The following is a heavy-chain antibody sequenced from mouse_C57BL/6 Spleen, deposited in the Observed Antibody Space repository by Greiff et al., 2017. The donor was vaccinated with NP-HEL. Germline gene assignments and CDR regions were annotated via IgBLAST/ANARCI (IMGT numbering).Heavy chain of an antibody. CDR3: ERSANGYDRHWYVDD. D-gene: IGHD2-2*01. J-gene: IGHJ1*03. Sequence: VQLQQSGAELVKPGASVKMSCKASGYTFTTYPIEWMKQKHGKSLVWIGNFYPYNGDTKYNEKFKGKATLTVEKSSSSDYLEISRITADDSAVYYGERSANGYDRHWYVDDWGKGTTVTVSS. CDR1: GYTFTTYP. V-gene: IGHV1-47*01. CDR2: FYPYNGDT.